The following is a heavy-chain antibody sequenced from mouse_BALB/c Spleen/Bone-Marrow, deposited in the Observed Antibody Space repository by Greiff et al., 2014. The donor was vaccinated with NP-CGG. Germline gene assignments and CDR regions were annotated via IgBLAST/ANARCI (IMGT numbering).Heavy chain of an antibody. J-gene: IGHJ2*01. Sequence: QVQLQQSGAELVRPGASVKLSCEASGYTFTSYWINWVKQRPGQGLEWIGTIYPSDSYTNYNQKFKDKATLTVDKSSSTAYMQLSSPTSEDAAVYYCTRSYGSSYEYYFDYWGQGTTLTVSS. CDR1: GYTFTSYW. V-gene: IGHV1-69*02. D-gene: IGHD1-1*01. CDR3: TRSYGSSYEYYFDY. CDR2: IYPSDSYT.